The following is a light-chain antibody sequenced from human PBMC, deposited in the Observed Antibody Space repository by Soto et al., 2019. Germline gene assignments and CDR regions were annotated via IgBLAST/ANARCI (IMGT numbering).Light chain of an antibody. CDR3: SSYTTNITPVV. J-gene: IGLJ2*01. CDR2: EVT. CDR1: SSNIGAGYD. V-gene: IGLV1-40*01. Sequence: QSVLTQPPSVSGAPGQRVTISCTGSSSNIGAGYDVNWYQQLPGTAPKLLISEVTNRPSGVSNRFSGSKSGNTASLTISGLQAEDEADYYCSSYTTNITPVVFGGGTKLTVL.